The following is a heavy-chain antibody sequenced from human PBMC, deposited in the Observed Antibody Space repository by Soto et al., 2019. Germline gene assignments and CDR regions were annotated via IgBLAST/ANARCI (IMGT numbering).Heavy chain of an antibody. CDR2: INAGNGNT. J-gene: IGHJ6*02. V-gene: IGHV1-3*01. Sequence: ASVKVSCKASGYTFTNYAMHSLRQAPGQRLEWMGWINAGNGNTKYSQKFQGRVTITRDTSASTAYMELSSLRYEDTAVYYCARGPLLWGDVWGQGTTVTVSS. D-gene: IGHD3-10*01. CDR1: GYTFTNYA. CDR3: ARGPLLWGDV.